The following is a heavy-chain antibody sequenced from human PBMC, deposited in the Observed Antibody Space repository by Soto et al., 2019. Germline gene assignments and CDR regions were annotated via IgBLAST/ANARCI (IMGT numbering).Heavy chain of an antibody. CDR2: IYYSGST. V-gene: IGHV4-39*01. Sequence: PSETLSLTCTVSGGSISSSGYYWGWIRQPPGKGLEWIGSIYYSGSTYYNPSLKSRVSISVDTSKNQFSLKLSSVTAADTAVYYCARLNIHLDYWGQGTLVTVSS. CDR3: ARLNIHLDY. D-gene: IGHD5-18*01. CDR1: GGSISSSGYY. J-gene: IGHJ4*02.